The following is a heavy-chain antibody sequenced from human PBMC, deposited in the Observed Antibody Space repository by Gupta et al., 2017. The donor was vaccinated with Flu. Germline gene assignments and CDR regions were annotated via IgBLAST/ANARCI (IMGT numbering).Heavy chain of an antibody. CDR1: GFIFSNYW. D-gene: IGHD2-2*01. V-gene: IGHV3-7*01. CDR3: ARFTRSDFIF. CDR2: IRLDGTEG. Sequence: EVQLVESGGGSVQPGGSLRLSCAVSGFIFSNYWMSWVRQAPGKGLEWVSNIRLDGTEGQYLDSVKGRFTISRDNAKNSVYLQINDLRVEDTAVYYCARFTRSDFIFWGQGTLVTVSS. J-gene: IGHJ4*02.